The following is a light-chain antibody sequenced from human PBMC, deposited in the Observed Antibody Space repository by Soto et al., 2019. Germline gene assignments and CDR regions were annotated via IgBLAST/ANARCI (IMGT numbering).Light chain of an antibody. Sequence: DIQITQSPSSLSASVGDRDTITCRASQSIVTYLNWYLQKPGKAPKLLIYAASNLQSGVPSRFSGSGSGTDFTLTISSLQPEDFATYFCQQSYSTPTFGQGTRL. J-gene: IGKJ5*01. CDR1: QSIVTY. CDR2: AAS. V-gene: IGKV1-39*01. CDR3: QQSYSTPT.